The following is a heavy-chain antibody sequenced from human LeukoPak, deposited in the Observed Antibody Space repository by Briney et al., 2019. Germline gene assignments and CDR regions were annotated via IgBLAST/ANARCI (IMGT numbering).Heavy chain of an antibody. CDR2: IYSDGST. CDR3: ARRSVPGRPGY. D-gene: IGHD6-6*01. V-gene: IGHV3-66*04. CDR1: GFTVSDND. Sequence: PGGSLRLSCAASGFTVSDNDIKRVRQAPGKGLEWVSLIYSDGSTHYTASVKGRFSISRDNSKNTVYLQMNSLRGEDTAVYYCARRSVPGRPGYWGQGTQVTVSS. J-gene: IGHJ4*02.